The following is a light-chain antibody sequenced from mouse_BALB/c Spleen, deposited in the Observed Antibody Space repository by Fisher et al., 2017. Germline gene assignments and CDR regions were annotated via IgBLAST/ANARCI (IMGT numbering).Light chain of an antibody. Sequence: IVITQTTAIMSASLGEEITLTCSASSSVSYMHWYQQKSGTSPKLWIYSTSNLASGVPARFSGSGSGTSYSLTISRMEAEDAATYYCQQRSSYPYTFGGGTKL. CDR3: QQRSSYPYT. V-gene: IGKV4-57*01. J-gene: IGKJ2*01. CDR1: SSVSY. CDR2: STS.